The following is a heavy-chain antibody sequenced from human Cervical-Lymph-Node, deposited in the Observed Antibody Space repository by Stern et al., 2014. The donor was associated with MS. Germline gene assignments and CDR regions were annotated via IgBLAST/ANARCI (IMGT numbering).Heavy chain of an antibody. V-gene: IGHV1-69*01. Sequence: VQLVESGAEVKKPGSSVKVSCKASGGTFNVYAINWLRQAPGQGLEWMGGIIPVMGTANYAQNFQGRVTMTADASTRTSSMQLSSLRSDDTAVYYCARDGRHTNNFGLDVWGQGTTVTVSS. J-gene: IGHJ6*02. CDR3: ARDGRHTNNFGLDV. CDR1: GGTFNVYA. CDR2: IIPVMGTA.